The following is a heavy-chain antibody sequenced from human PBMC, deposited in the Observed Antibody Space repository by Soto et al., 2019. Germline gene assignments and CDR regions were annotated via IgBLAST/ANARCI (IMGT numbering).Heavy chain of an antibody. J-gene: IGHJ4*02. V-gene: IGHV1-8*01. CDR1: GCTFTNYD. D-gene: IGHD2-2*01. CDR2: MNPESGNI. Sequence: VSVKVSCKASGCTFTNYDINWVRQATGQGLEWMGWMNPESGNIGYAEKFQGRVTMTRDTSINTAYMDLIGLRSDDTAVYYCARFVRHQLPTIDFWGQGTLVTVS. CDR3: ARFVRHQLPTIDF.